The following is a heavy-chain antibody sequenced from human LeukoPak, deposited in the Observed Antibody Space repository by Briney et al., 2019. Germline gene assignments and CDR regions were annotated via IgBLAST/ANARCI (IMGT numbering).Heavy chain of an antibody. CDR2: VRYDGSNK. Sequence: HPGGSLRLSCAASGFTFSSYGMHWVRQAPGKGLEWVAFVRYDGSNKYYADSVKGRFTISRDNSKNTLYLQMNSLRPEDTAVYYCAQEGRGYSSGWQFDYWGQGTLVTVSS. CDR3: AQEGRGYSSGWQFDY. J-gene: IGHJ4*02. D-gene: IGHD6-19*01. CDR1: GFTFSSYG. V-gene: IGHV3-30*02.